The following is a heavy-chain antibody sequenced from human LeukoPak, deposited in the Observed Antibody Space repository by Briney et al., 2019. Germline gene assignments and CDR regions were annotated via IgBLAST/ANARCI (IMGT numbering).Heavy chain of an antibody. D-gene: IGHD5-18*01. V-gene: IGHV4-39*07. CDR2: IYYSGST. J-gene: IGHJ4*02. CDR3: ARMEYSYGSH. CDR1: GGSISSSSYY. Sequence: SETLSLTCTVSGGSISSSSYYWGWLRQPPGKGLEWIGSIYYSGSTYYNPSLKSRVTISVDTSKNQFSLKLSSVTAADTAVYYCARMEYSYGSHWGQGTLVTVSS.